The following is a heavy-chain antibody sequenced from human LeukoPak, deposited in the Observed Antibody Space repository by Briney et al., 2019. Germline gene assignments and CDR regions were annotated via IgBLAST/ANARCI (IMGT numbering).Heavy chain of an antibody. V-gene: IGHV3-23*01. D-gene: IGHD6-13*01. J-gene: IGHJ4*02. CDR2: ISGSTRST. CDR1: GFTFRNYA. CDR3: ARGGIAAEDY. Sequence: PGGSLRLSCAAPGFTFRNYAMSWVRQAPGKGLKGVSAISGSTRSTYCADSVKGRFTSSRDNSKNTLYLQMNSLRAEDTAVYYCARGGIAAEDYWGQGTLVTVSS.